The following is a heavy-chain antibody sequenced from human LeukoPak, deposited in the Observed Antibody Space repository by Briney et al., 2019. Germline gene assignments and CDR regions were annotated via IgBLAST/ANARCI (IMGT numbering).Heavy chain of an antibody. CDR2: ISGSGTNT. CDR1: GFTFSSYG. D-gene: IGHD3-3*01. J-gene: IGHJ4*02. CDR3: ARAPNYDFWSGYHDY. Sequence: GGSLRLSCAASGFTFSSYGMSWVRQAPGKGLEWVSVISGSGTNTDYADSVKGRFTISRDNSKNTLYVQMNSLRAEDTAVYYCARAPNYDFWSGYHDYWGQGTLVTVSS. V-gene: IGHV3-23*01.